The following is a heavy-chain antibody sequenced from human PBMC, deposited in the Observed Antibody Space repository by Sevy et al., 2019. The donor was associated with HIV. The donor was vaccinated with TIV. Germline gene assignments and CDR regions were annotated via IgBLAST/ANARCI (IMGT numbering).Heavy chain of an antibody. V-gene: IGHV3-48*01. CDR1: GFTFSSYS. D-gene: IGHD3-22*01. CDR3: ARAKPRSYYDSSGNNSFDY. CDR2: ISSSSSTI. Sequence: GGYLRLSCAASGFTFSSYSMNWVRQAPGKGLEWVSYISSSSSTIYYADSVKGRFTISRDNAKNSLYLQMNSLRAEDTAVYYCARAKPRSYYDSSGNNSFDYWGQGTLVTVSS. J-gene: IGHJ4*02.